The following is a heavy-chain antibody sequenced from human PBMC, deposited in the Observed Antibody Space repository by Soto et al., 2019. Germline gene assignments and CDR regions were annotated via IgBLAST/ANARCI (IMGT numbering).Heavy chain of an antibody. D-gene: IGHD3-10*01. V-gene: IGHV1-69*02. CDR2: IIPILGIA. CDR1: GGTFSSYT. Sequence: QVQLVQSGAEVKKPGSSVKVSCKASGGTFSSYTISWVRQAPGQGLEWMGRIIPILGIANYAQKFQGRVTITADKSTSTASMELSSLRSEDTAVYYCSRGVTMVRGVINGMDVWGQGTTVTVSS. CDR3: SRGVTMVRGVINGMDV. J-gene: IGHJ6*02.